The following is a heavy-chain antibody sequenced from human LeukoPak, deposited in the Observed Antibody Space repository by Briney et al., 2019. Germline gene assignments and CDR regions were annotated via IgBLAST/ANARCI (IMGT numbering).Heavy chain of an antibody. CDR1: GFTFSSYG. CDR3: AREDYGDYHLDY. J-gene: IGHJ4*02. Sequence: PGRSLRLSCAASGFTFSSYGMHWVRQAPGKGLEWVAVIPYDGSNKYYADSVKGRFTISRDNSKNTLYLQMNSLRAEDTAVYYCAREDYGDYHLDYWGQGTLVTVSS. CDR2: IPYDGSNK. V-gene: IGHV3-30*03. D-gene: IGHD4-17*01.